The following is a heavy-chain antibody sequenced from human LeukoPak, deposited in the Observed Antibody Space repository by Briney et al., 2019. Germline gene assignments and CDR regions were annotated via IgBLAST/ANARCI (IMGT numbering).Heavy chain of an antibody. CDR1: EYTVTELY. D-gene: IGHD2-2*01. CDR3: ATARLGVGVVPPALDS. J-gene: IGHJ4*02. CDR2: FDPEHGEI. Sequence: ASVKVSSKVSEYTVTELYVYWVRQAPGKGLEWMGGFDPEHGEIFYALKLLGRVTMTEDISTDTAYMELTSLRSEDTAVYYCATARLGVGVVPPALDSWGQGTLVTVSS. V-gene: IGHV1-24*01.